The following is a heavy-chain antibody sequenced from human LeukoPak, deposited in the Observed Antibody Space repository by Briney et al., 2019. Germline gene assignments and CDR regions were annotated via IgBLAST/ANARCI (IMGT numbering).Heavy chain of an antibody. V-gene: IGHV4-59*12. D-gene: IGHD6-13*01. J-gene: IGHJ4*02. CDR3: AREKLGDSSSWYSSTGYFDY. Sequence: SETLSLTCTVSGGSIGSFYWSWIRQPPGKGLEWIGYIYYNGSTNYNPSLKSRVTISVDTSKNQFSLKLSSVTAADTAVYYCAREKLGDSSSWYSSTGYFDYWGQGTLVTVSS. CDR1: GGSIGSFY. CDR2: IYYNGST.